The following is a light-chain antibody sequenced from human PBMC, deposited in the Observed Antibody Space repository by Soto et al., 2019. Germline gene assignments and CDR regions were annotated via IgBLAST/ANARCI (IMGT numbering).Light chain of an antibody. CDR1: QSVLFSPNNKNY. V-gene: IGKV4-1*01. CDR3: QQYHSAPQT. CDR2: WAS. J-gene: IGKJ1*01. Sequence: DIVMTQSPDSLAVSLGERATINCKSSQSVLFSPNNKNYLAWYQQKPGQPPKLLIYWASTRESGVPDRFSGSGSGTDFTLTISSLQAEDVAFYYCQQYHSAPQTVGQGTKVELK.